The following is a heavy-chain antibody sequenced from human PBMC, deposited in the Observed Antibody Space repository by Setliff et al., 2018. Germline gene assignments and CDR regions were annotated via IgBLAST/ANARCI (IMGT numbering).Heavy chain of an antibody. CDR3: TRIWQLDYYGMDV. CDR2: ISSSSSYI. V-gene: IGHV3-21*04. CDR1: GFTFSSYS. J-gene: IGHJ6*02. D-gene: IGHD1-1*01. Sequence: PGGSLRLSCAASGFTFSSYSMNWVRQAPGKGLEWVSSISSSSSYIYYADSVKGRFTISRDNAKNSLYLQMNSLKTEDTAVYYCTRIWQLDYYGMDVWGQGTTVTVSS.